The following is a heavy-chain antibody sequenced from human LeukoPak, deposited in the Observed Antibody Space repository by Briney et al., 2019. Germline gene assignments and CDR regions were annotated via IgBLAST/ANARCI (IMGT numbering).Heavy chain of an antibody. D-gene: IGHD6-25*01. J-gene: IGHJ4*02. CDR3: ARVGVTAATADY. CDR2: INPRGGST. V-gene: IGHV1-46*01. Sequence: ASVKVSCKASGYTFTSYGISWMRQAPGQGPEWMGIINPRGGSTDYSQKFQDRLTMTSDTSTSTVYMELNSLRSEDTAVYFCARVGVTAATADYWGQGTLVTISS. CDR1: GYTFTSYG.